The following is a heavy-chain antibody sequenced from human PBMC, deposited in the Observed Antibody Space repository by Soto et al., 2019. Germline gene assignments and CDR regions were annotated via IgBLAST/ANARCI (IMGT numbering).Heavy chain of an antibody. CDR1: GFPFSGFD. CDR2: IGTAVDT. CDR3: ARGQELGALFFEC. Sequence: PWGSLSLSCEASGFPFSGFDMHWVRQPTGKGLEWVSTIGTAVDTYYAVSVKGRFTISRDNAKNSLSLQMNSLRAGDTAVYFRARGQELGALFFECWGQSNQVNVSP. V-gene: IGHV3-13*01. J-gene: IGHJ4*01. D-gene: IGHD1-7*01.